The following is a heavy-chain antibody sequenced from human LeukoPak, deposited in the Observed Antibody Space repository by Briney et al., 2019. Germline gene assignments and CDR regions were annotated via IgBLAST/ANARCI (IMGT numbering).Heavy chain of an antibody. CDR2: ISGSSSEI. Sequence: GGSLRLSCAASGFTFSPYAMNWVRQAPGKGLEWVSSISGSSSEINYADLVNGRFTISRDNAKNYLYLQLNSLRAEDTALYYWARDTDPRESYKYGDAFHIWGQGTMVTVSS. D-gene: IGHD5-24*01. V-gene: IGHV3-21*01. J-gene: IGHJ3*02. CDR3: ARDTDPRESYKYGDAFHI. CDR1: GFTFSPYA.